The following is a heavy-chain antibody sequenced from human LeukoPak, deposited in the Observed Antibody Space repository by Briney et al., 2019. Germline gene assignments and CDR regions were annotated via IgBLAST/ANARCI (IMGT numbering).Heavy chain of an antibody. Sequence: GGSLRLSCAASGFTFSSYEMNWVRQAQGKGLEWVSYISSSGSTIYYADSVKGRFTISRDNAKNSLYLQMNSLRAEDTAVYYCARTYDFWSGYLDYWGQGTLVTVSS. D-gene: IGHD3-3*01. J-gene: IGHJ4*02. CDR2: ISSSGSTI. CDR3: ARTYDFWSGYLDY. V-gene: IGHV3-48*03. CDR1: GFTFSSYE.